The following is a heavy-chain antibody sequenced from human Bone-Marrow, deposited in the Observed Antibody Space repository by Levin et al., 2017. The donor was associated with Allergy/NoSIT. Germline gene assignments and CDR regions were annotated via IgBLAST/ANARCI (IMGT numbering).Heavy chain of an antibody. CDR3: TTDVGPGDIVVVPTRGYYFDY. CDR2: IKSKTDGGTT. Sequence: GESLKISCAASGFTFSNAWMSWVRQAPGKGLEWVGRIKSKTDGGTTDYAAPVKGRFTISRDDSKNTLYLQMNSLKTEDTAVYYCTTDVGPGDIVVVPTRGYYFDYWGQGTLVTVSS. CDR1: GFTFSNAW. D-gene: IGHD2-2*01. V-gene: IGHV3-15*01. J-gene: IGHJ4*02.